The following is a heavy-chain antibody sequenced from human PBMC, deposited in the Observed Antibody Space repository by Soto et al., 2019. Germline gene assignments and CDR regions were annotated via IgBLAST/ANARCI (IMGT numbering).Heavy chain of an antibody. CDR2: IHNGRST. CDR1: GDSLTRNY. V-gene: IGHV4-59*01. Sequence: SETLSLTCTFSGDSLTRNYWSWIRQPPGKGLEWLAYIHNGRSTNYNPSLMSRVSISLDTSKSQFSLNLNSVTAADTAVYYCARTLSGGFDYWGQGTLVTVSS. J-gene: IGHJ4*02. CDR3: ARTLSGGFDY.